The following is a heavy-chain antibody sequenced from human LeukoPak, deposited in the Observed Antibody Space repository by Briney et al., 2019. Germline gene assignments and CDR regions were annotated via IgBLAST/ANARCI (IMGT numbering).Heavy chain of an antibody. J-gene: IGHJ6*03. D-gene: IGHD3-22*01. Sequence: SETLSLTCTVSDDSISSSSYYWGWIRQPPGKGLEWIGYIYYSGSTNYNPSLKSRVTISVDTSKTQFSLKLSSVTAADTAVYYCARDSPYYYDNSGQTRGYYYYYMDVWGKGTTVTVSS. CDR2: IYYSGST. CDR1: DDSISSSSYY. CDR3: ARDSPYYYDNSGQTRGYYYYYMDV. V-gene: IGHV4-61*01.